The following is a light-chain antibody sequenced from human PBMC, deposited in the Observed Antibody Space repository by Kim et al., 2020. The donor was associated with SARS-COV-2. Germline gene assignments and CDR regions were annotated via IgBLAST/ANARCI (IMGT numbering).Light chain of an antibody. Sequence: RVTISCTVSSSNIGAGYDVHWYQQLPGTAPKLLIYGNSNRPSGVPDRFSGSKSGTSASLAITGLQAEDEADYYCQSYDSSLSGWVFGTGTKVTVL. V-gene: IGLV1-40*01. J-gene: IGLJ1*01. CDR1: SSNIGAGYD. CDR3: QSYDSSLSGWV. CDR2: GNS.